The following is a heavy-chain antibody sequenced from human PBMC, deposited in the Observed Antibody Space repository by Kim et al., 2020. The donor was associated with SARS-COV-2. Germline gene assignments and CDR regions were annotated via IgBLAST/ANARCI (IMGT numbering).Heavy chain of an antibody. J-gene: IGHJ6*02. D-gene: IGHD4-17*01. CDR3: TKDLTPGGADV. V-gene: IGHV3-9*02. CDR1: GLSSDNYG. CDR2: IILISGKK. Sequence: GGSLRLSCAVSGLSSDNYGMHWVRQTPGKGLEWVSGIILISGKKDYADSVKGRFTVSRDNAKKFVYLQMNSLRPEDTALYYCTKDLTPGGADVWGQGTTVTVSS.